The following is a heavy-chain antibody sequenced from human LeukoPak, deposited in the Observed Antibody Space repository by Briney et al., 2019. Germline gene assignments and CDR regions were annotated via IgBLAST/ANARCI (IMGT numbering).Heavy chain of an antibody. CDR3: ARSPAATFDY. D-gene: IGHD2-2*01. CDR1: GGSFSGYY. V-gene: IGHV4-34*01. Sequence: PSETLSLTCAVYGGSFSGYYWSWIRQPPGKGLEWIGEINHSGSTNYNPSLKSRVTTSVDTSKNQFSLKLSSVTAADTAVYYCARSPAATFDYWGQGTLVTVSS. J-gene: IGHJ4*02. CDR2: INHSGST.